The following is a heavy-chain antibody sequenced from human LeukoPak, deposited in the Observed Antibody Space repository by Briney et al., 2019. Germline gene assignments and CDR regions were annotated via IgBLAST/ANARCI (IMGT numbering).Heavy chain of an antibody. Sequence: GRSLRLSFAASGFTFSSYGMHWVRQAPGKGLEWVAVISYDGSNKYYADSVKGRFTISRDNSKNTLYLQMNSLRAEDTAVYYCASVDHFDYWGQGTLVTVSS. CDR1: GFTFSSYG. V-gene: IGHV3-30*03. J-gene: IGHJ4*02. D-gene: IGHD3/OR15-3a*01. CDR3: ASVDHFDY. CDR2: ISYDGSNK.